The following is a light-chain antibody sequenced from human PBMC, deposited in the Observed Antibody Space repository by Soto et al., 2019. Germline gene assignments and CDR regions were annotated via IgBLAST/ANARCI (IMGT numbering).Light chain of an antibody. CDR3: AALDDSLNGVV. Sequence: QSVLTQPPSASGTPGQRVTISCSGSISNIGGNTVNWYQQLPGTAPKLLMYTNNQRPSGVPDRFSGSKSGTSASLAISGLKSEDEADYYCAALDDSLNGVVFGGGTKLTVL. CDR2: TNN. J-gene: IGLJ2*01. V-gene: IGLV1-44*01. CDR1: ISNIGGNT.